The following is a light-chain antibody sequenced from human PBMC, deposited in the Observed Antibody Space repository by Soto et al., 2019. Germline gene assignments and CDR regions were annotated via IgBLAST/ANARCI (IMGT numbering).Light chain of an antibody. V-gene: IGKV3-11*01. CDR1: QSVSSY. J-gene: IGKJ2*01. CDR2: DAS. Sequence: EIVLTQSPATLSLSPGERATLSCRASQSVSSYLAWYQQKPGQAPRLLIYDASNRATGIPARFSGSGSGTDFTLTTGSLEPEDFALYYFQHRSNWSPMYMFGHGTKLEIK. CDR3: QHRSNWSPMYM.